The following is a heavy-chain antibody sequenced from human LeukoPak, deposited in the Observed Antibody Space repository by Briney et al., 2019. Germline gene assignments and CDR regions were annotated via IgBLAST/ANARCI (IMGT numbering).Heavy chain of an antibody. Sequence: GGSLRLSCAASGFTFSSYSMNWVRQAPGKGLEWVSSISSSSSYIYYADSVKGRFTISRDNAKNSLYLQMNSLRAEDTAVYYCARLNRGHYYYMDVWGKGTTVTVSS. CDR2: ISSSSSYI. J-gene: IGHJ6*03. V-gene: IGHV3-21*01. D-gene: IGHD2/OR15-2a*01. CDR3: ARLNRGHYYYMDV. CDR1: GFTFSSYS.